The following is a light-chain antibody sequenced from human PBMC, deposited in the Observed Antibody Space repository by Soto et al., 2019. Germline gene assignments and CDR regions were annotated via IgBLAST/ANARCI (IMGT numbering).Light chain of an antibody. Sequence: EIVMTQSPATLSVSPGERATLSCRASQSVSSNLAWYQQKPGQAPRLLIYGASTRATGIPARFSGSGSGTEFTLTISSLQSEDFAAYYCQQYNNWPITFGHGTRLEIK. CDR3: QQYNNWPIT. CDR1: QSVSSN. V-gene: IGKV3-15*01. J-gene: IGKJ5*01. CDR2: GAS.